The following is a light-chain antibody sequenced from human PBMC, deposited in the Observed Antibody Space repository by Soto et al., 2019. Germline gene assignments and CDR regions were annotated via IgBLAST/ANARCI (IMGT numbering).Light chain of an antibody. J-gene: IGKJ4*01. CDR1: QTVSYY. CDR2: SAS. V-gene: IGKV3-11*01. Sequence: EIVLTQSPAILSLSPGERATLSCRTNQTVSYYLAWYQHKSGQAPRLLIYSASKRSSGIPARFSGSGSGTGFTVTISSLDPEVFAFYYCQQRDCWRLTFGVETTV. CDR3: QQRDCWRLT.